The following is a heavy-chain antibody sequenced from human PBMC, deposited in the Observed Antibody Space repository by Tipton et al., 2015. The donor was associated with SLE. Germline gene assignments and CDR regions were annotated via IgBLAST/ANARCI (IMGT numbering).Heavy chain of an antibody. CDR1: GFTVSSNY. J-gene: IGHJ3*02. Sequence: SLRLSCAASGFTVSSNYMSWVRQAPGKGLEWVSVIYSGGSTYYADSVKGRFTISRHNSKNTLYLQMNSLRAEDTAVYYCATLPSWIHSMAPGAFDIWGQGTMVTVSS. V-gene: IGHV3-53*04. D-gene: IGHD5-18*01. CDR3: ATLPSWIHSMAPGAFDI. CDR2: IYSGGST.